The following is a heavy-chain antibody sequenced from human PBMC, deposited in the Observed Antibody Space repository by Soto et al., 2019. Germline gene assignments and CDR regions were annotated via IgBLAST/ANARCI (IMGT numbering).Heavy chain of an antibody. CDR1: GFTFSSYA. J-gene: IGHJ3*01. D-gene: IGHD3-3*01. CDR3: AKMGDFWSGYYGPGAFDV. CDR2: ISGSGGSA. V-gene: IGHV3-23*01. Sequence: PGGSLRLSCAASGFTFSSYAMIWVRQAPGKGLEWVSGISGSGGSAYYADSMKGRFTISRDSSKNTLYLQMNSLRVEDTAVYYCAKMGDFWSGYYGPGAFDVWGQGTMVTVSS.